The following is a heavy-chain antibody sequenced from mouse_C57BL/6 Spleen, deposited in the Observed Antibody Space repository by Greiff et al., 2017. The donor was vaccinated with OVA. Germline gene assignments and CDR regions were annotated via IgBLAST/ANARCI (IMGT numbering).Heavy chain of an antibody. V-gene: IGHV5-4*01. CDR1: GFTFSSYA. Sequence: EVQVVESGGGLVKPGGSLKLSCAASGFTFSSYAMSWVRQTPEKRLEWVATISDGGSYTDYPDNVKGRCTISRDNAKNNLYLQMSHLKSEDTAMYYCAREGNNYFDYWGQGTTLTVSS. CDR3: AREGNNYFDY. CDR2: ISDGGSYT. D-gene: IGHD2-1*01. J-gene: IGHJ2*01.